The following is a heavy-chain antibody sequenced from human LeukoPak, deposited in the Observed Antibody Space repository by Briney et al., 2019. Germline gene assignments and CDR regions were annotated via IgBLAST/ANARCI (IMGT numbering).Heavy chain of an antibody. V-gene: IGHV1-69*04. CDR1: GGTFSSYA. CDR3: ARDSSSWLQDY. Sequence: PVASVKVSCKASGGTFSSYAISWVRQAPPQGLEWMGRIIPILGIANYAQKFQGRVTITADKSTSTAYMELSSLRSEDTAVYYCARDSSSWLQDYWGQGTLVTVSS. D-gene: IGHD6-13*01. J-gene: IGHJ4*02. CDR2: IIPILGIA.